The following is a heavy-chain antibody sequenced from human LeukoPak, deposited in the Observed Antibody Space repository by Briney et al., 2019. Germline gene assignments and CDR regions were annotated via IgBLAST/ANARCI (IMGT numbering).Heavy chain of an antibody. CDR1: GFTFGSYW. CDR2: INSGGSTI. Sequence: GGSLRLSCAASGFTFGSYWMHWVRQAPGKGLVWVSRINSGGSTITYSDSVKGRFTISRDNAKNTLFLQVNSLRAEDTAVYYCARSRNYFDYWGQGTLVTVSS. D-gene: IGHD1-1*01. J-gene: IGHJ4*02. CDR3: ARSRNYFDY. V-gene: IGHV3-74*01.